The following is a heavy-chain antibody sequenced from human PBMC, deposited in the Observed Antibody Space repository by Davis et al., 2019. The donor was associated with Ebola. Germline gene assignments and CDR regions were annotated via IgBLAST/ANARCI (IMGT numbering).Heavy chain of an antibody. CDR3: ARDRGYNYAHLYFDL. Sequence: SVKVSCKASGGTFSSYAISWVRQAPGQGLEWMGGIIPIFGTANYAQKFQGRVTITADESTSTAYMELSSLRSEDTAVYYCARDRGYNYAHLYFDLWGRGTLATGSS. CDR2: IIPIFGTA. CDR1: GGTFSSYA. V-gene: IGHV1-69*13. D-gene: IGHD5-18*01. J-gene: IGHJ2*01.